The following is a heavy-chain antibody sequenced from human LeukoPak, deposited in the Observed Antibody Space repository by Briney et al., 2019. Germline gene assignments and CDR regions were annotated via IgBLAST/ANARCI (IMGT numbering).Heavy chain of an antibody. CDR2: INPDGSWT. Sequence: GGSLRLSCAASGFTFSSYWMHWFRQAPGKGLVWVSCINPDGSWTLHADSVKGRFAISRDYARNTLYLQMNSLGVEDTAMYYCARYEQRPGVTASDPWSQGTLVTVSS. V-gene: IGHV3-74*01. J-gene: IGHJ5*02. CDR3: ARYEQRPGVTASDP. D-gene: IGHD2-21*02. CDR1: GFTFSSYW.